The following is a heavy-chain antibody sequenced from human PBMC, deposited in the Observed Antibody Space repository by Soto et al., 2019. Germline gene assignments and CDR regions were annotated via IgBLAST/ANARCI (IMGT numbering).Heavy chain of an antibody. V-gene: IGHV3-21*01. D-gene: IGHD3-10*01. Sequence: EVQLVESGGGLVKPGGSLRLSCAASGFTFSSYSMNWVRQAPGKGLEWVSSISSSSSYIYYADSVKGRLTISRDNDKNSLYLQMNSLRAEDTAVYYCARDFIRGTINTYYGINDYWGQGTLVTVSS. CDR3: ARDFIRGTINTYYGINDY. J-gene: IGHJ4*02. CDR2: ISSSSSYI. CDR1: GFTFSSYS.